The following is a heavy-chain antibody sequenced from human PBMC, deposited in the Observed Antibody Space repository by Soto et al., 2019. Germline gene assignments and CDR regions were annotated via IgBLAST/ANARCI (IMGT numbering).Heavy chain of an antibody. CDR1: GFTFSNYA. Sequence: EVQLLESGGALVQPGGSLRLSCAASGFTFSNYAMSWVRQAPGQGLEWVSAMSGSGVSTYYADSVKGRFTISRDNSKNTRYLQMNSLRAEDTAVYYCAKDGGNQLPLGPFDYWGQGTLVTVSS. D-gene: IGHD1-1*01. CDR2: MSGSGVST. J-gene: IGHJ4*02. CDR3: AKDGGNQLPLGPFDY. V-gene: IGHV3-23*01.